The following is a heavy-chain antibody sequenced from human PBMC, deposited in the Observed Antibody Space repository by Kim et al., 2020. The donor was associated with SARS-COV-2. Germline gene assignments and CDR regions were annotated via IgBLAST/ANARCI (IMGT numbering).Heavy chain of an antibody. CDR1: GFTFDDYA. V-gene: IGHV3-43*02. D-gene: IGHD3-3*01. CDR3: AKAEKVRLCYDFWTTSYCSASYMDA. Sequence: GGSLRLSCAASGFTFDDYAIHWVRQAPGKGLEWVALISWDGASTYYADSVKGRFTISRDNSRNSLYLQMNSLRTEDTALYYCAKAEKVRLCYDFWTTSYCSASYMDAWGKGTTVTVSS. CDR2: ISWDGAST. J-gene: IGHJ6*03.